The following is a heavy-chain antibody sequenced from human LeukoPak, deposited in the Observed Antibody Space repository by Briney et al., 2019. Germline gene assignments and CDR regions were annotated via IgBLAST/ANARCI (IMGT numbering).Heavy chain of an antibody. CDR3: AKRLTLGVFDV. V-gene: IGHV3-23*01. CDR2: ISDSGNTA. CDR1: GFTFTNYA. J-gene: IGHJ3*01. Sequence: GGSLRLSCEASGFTFTNYAMTWVRQTPGKGMEWLSYISDSGNTAIYADSVKGRFSVSRDNSNNVVFLQMSNLRADDSAVYYCAKRLTLGVFDVWGQGTVVTVSS. D-gene: IGHD3-16*01.